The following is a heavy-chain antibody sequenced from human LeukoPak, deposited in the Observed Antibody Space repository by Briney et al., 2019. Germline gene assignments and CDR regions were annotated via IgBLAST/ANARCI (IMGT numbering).Heavy chain of an antibody. J-gene: IGHJ3*02. D-gene: IGHD3-22*01. CDR1: GFTFSSYG. Sequence: PGRSPRLSCAASGFTFSSYGMHWVRQAPGKGLEWVAVISYDGSNKYYADSVKGRFTISRDNSKNTLYLQMNSLRAEDTAVYYCAKWGRTYYYDSSGYHDAFDIWGQGTMVTVSS. CDR3: AKWGRTYYYDSSGYHDAFDI. V-gene: IGHV3-30*18. CDR2: ISYDGSNK.